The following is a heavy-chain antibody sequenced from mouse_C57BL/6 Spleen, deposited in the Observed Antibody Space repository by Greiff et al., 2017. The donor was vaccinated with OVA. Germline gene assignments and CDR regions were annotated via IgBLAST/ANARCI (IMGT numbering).Heavy chain of an antibody. CDR3: ARYTTVVARYFDV. J-gene: IGHJ1*03. Sequence: VQLQQPGAELVKPGASVKMSCKASGYTFTSYWITWVKQRPGQGLEWIGDIYPGSGSNNYNEKFKSKATLTVDTSSSTAYMQLSSLTSEDSAVYYCARYTTVVARYFDVWGTGTTVTVSS. D-gene: IGHD1-1*01. CDR2: IYPGSGSN. V-gene: IGHV1-55*01. CDR1: GYTFTSYW.